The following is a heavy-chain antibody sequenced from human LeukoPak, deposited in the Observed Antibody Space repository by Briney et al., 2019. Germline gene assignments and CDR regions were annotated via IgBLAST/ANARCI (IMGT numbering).Heavy chain of an antibody. D-gene: IGHD6-6*01. CDR1: GYSISSGYY. Sequence: PSETLSLTCAVSGYSISSGYYWGWIRQPPGKGLEWIGSIYHSGSTYYNPSLKSRVTISVDTSKNQFSLKLSSVTAADTAVYYCASPLPYSSSSYYAFDIWGQGTTVTVSS. CDR3: ASPLPYSSSSYYAFDI. CDR2: IYHSGST. V-gene: IGHV4-38-2*01. J-gene: IGHJ3*02.